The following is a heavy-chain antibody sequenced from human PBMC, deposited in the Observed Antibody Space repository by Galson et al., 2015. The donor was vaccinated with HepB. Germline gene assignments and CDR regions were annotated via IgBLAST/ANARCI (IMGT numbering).Heavy chain of an antibody. CDR2: IYWDDDK. V-gene: IGHV2-5*02. Sequence: LVKPTQTLTLTCSFSGFSLTTSGVGVGWIRQPPGKALEWLALIYWDDDKRYSPSLKTRLTITKDTSKNHVVLTTTNMDPVDTATYYCARWGSTKYFGVVLFGQYYFDYWGHGTLVSVSS. J-gene: IGHJ4*01. CDR1: GFSLTTSGVG. D-gene: IGHD3-3*01. CDR3: ARWGSTKYFGVVLFGQYYFDY.